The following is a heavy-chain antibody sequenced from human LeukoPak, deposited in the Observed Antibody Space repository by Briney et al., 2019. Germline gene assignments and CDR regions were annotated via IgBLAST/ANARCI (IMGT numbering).Heavy chain of an antibody. V-gene: IGHV3-74*01. CDR1: GFTFRNYW. D-gene: IGHD2-2*01. CDR3: AKDMHQAQEYYFDY. CDR2: INPDGATT. J-gene: IGHJ4*02. Sequence: GGSLRLSCAASGFTFRNYWMHWVRQAPGKGLVWVSRINPDGATTDYAGSVKGRFTISRDNAKNTLYLQMNSLRAEDTAVYYCAKDMHQAQEYYFDYWGRGTLVTVSS.